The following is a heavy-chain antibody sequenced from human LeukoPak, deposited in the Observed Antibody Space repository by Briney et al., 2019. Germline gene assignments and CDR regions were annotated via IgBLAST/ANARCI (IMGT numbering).Heavy chain of an antibody. V-gene: IGHV3-30*03. CDR1: GFTFSSYG. Sequence: RGSLRLSCAASGFTFSSYGMHWVRQAPGKGLEWVAVISYDGSNKHYADSVKGRFTISRDNSKNTLYLQMNSLRAEDTAQYYCSRERGDREFDYWGQGIMDTVSS. D-gene: IGHD5-18*01. J-gene: IGHJ4*02. CDR2: ISYDGSNK. CDR3: SRERGDREFDY.